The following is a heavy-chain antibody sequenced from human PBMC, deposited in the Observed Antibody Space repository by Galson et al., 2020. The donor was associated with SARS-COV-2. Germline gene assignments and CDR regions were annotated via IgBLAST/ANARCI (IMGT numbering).Heavy chain of an antibody. D-gene: IGHD3-22*01. V-gene: IGHV4-31*03. CDR3: ARVGTDYYDSSGYYWGFDY. CDR1: GGSISSGGYY. Sequence: SETLSLTCTVSGGSISSGGYYWSWIRQHPGKGLEWIGYIYYSGSTYYNPSLKSRVTISVDTSKNQFSLKLSSVTAADTAVYYCARVGTDYYDSSGYYWGFDYWGQGTLVTVSS. CDR2: IYYSGST. J-gene: IGHJ4*02.